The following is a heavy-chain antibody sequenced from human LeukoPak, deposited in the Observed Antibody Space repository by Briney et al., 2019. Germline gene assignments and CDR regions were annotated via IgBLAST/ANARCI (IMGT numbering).Heavy chain of an antibody. CDR1: GFTFSSYG. CDR3: ARDLGYSGYDSRWPGSVY. D-gene: IGHD5-12*01. CDR2: IRYDGSNK. J-gene: IGHJ4*02. Sequence: PGGSLRLSCAASGFTFSSYGMHWVRQAPGKGLEWVAFIRYDGSNKYYADSVKGRFTISRDNSKNTLYLQMNSLRAEDTAVYYCARDLGYSGYDSRWPGSVYWGQGTLVTVSS. V-gene: IGHV3-30*02.